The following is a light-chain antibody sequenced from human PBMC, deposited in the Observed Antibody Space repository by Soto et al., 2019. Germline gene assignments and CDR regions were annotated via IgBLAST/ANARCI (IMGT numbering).Light chain of an antibody. CDR2: AVT. V-gene: IGLV2-14*01. CDR3: SSYTSSSTL. J-gene: IGLJ1*01. Sequence: QSALTQPASVSGSPGQSITISCTGTSSDVGGYNYVSWYQQHPGKAPKLMIYAVTDRPSGVSSRFSGSKSGNTAPLTISGLQAEDEADHYCSSYTSSSTLFGTGTKVTVL. CDR1: SSDVGGYNY.